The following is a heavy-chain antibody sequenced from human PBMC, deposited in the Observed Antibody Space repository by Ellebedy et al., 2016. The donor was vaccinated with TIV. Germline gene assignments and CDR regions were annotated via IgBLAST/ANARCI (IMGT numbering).Heavy chain of an antibody. V-gene: IGHV6-1*01. Sequence: SQTLSLTCAISGDSVSPSSVAWNWIRQSPSRGLEWLGRTYYRSKWNNDYAVSLKSRITINPDTSKNLFSLQLNSVTPEDTAVYYCARGWFGSGMGVWGQGTTVTVSS. CDR1: GDSVSPSSVA. CDR3: ARGWFGSGMGV. D-gene: IGHD3-10*01. J-gene: IGHJ6*02. CDR2: TYYRSKWNN.